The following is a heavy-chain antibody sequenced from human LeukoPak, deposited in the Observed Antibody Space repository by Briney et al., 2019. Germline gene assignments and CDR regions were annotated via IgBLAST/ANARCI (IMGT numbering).Heavy chain of an antibody. V-gene: IGHV3-7*01. CDR1: GFTFTDYW. J-gene: IGHJ4*01. D-gene: IGHD6-13*01. CDR3: ARDGAAASLYFDL. Sequence: GGSLRLSCEVSGFTFTDYWMNWVRQAPGKGPEWVASIRQDGSEKTYVDSVKGRFTISRDNTKNSSSLQLNGLRAEDTAVYYCARDGAAASLYFDLWGQGTLVTVSS. CDR2: IRQDGSEK.